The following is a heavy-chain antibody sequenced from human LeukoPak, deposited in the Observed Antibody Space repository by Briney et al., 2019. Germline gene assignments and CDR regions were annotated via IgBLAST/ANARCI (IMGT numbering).Heavy chain of an antibody. D-gene: IGHD2-15*01. CDR2: IHSNGNT. CDR3: ARGVPYFDPSGDIYIDAFDI. V-gene: IGHV4-59*01. J-gene: IGHJ3*02. CDR1: GGSINDYS. Sequence: SETLCLTCTVSGGSINDYSWTWSRQTPGKRLEWLGYIHSNGNTSYSPSIKRRVIMSVDTSKNHCSLRLSSVTTADTAVYYCARGVPYFDPSGDIYIDAFDIWGQGTMVTVSS.